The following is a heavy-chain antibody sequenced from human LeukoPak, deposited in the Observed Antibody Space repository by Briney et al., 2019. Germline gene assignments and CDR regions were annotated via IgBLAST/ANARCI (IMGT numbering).Heavy chain of an antibody. J-gene: IGHJ5*02. CDR3: ARDLRTAYMIYSRENFSWFDP. Sequence: SETLSLTCTVSGXSISSYYWSWIRLPPGKGLEWIGYYYSGSTNYNPSLKSRVTISVDTSKNQFPLKLSSVTAADTAVYHCARDLRTAYMIYSRENFSWFDPWGQGALVTVSS. CDR1: GXSISSYY. CDR2: YYSGST. D-gene: IGHD3/OR15-3a*01. V-gene: IGHV4-59*01.